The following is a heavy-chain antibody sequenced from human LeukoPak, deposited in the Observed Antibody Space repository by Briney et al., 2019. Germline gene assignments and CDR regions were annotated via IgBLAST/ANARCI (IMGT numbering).Heavy chain of an antibody. CDR1: GGTFSSYA. Sequence: ASVKVSCKASGGTFSSYAISWVRQAPGQGLEWMGGIIPIFGTANYAQKFQGRVTITADEYTNTDYMELSSLRSEDTAVYYCARGDSSSWYISLSPYFDCWGKGTLVTVSS. J-gene: IGHJ4*02. D-gene: IGHD6-13*01. V-gene: IGHV1-69*13. CDR3: ARGDSSSWYISLSPYFDC. CDR2: IIPIFGTA.